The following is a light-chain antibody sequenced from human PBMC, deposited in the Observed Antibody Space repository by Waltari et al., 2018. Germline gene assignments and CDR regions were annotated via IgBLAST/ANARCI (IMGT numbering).Light chain of an antibody. J-gene: IGLJ1*01. CDR3: SSYTSSISYV. V-gene: IGLV2-14*03. Sequence: QSALTQPASVSGSPGQSITIPCTGTRGDVGGYNAVSWYQQPPGKAPKLMIYDVVSRPSGVPNRFSGSKSGNTASLVISGLQADDEADYYCSSYTSSISYVFGTGTKVTVL. CDR1: RGDVGGYNA. CDR2: DVV.